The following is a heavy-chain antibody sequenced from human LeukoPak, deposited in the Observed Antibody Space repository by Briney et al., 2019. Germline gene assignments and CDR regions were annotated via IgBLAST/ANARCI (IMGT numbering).Heavy chain of an antibody. D-gene: IGHD1-26*01. J-gene: IGHJ4*02. CDR2: IWYDGRNK. CDR1: GFTFSTYG. CDR3: ARDSGFMGATHFDY. Sequence: PGRSLRLSCAASGFTFSTYGMHWVRQAPGKGLEWVAVIWYDGRNKYYADSVKGRFTISRDNSKNTLYLQMNSLRAEDTAVYYCARDSGFMGATHFDYWGQGTLVTVSS. V-gene: IGHV3-33*01.